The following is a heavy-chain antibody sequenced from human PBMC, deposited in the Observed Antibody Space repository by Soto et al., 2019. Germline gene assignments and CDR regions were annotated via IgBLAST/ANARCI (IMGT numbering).Heavy chain of an antibody. V-gene: IGHV3-21*01. D-gene: IGHD2-21*02. CDR2: ISSSYYI. CDR1: GLTFSSYT. J-gene: IGHJ4*02. CDR3: ARGDVVVLTATSNFDY. Sequence: EVQLVESGGGLVKPGGYLRLSCAASGLTFSSYTRKWVRQAPGKGLEWVASISSSYYIKYADSVKGRFTISRDNAKNSLYLQMNSLRAEDTAVYYCARGDVVVLTATSNFDYWGQGTLVTVSS.